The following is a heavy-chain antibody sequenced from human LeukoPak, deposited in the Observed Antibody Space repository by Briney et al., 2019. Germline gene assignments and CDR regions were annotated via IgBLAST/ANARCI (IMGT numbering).Heavy chain of an antibody. Sequence: GGSLRLSCAASGFTFSSYNMNWVRQAPGRALEWVSSITSSGTYIFYADSVKGRFTISRDNAKNSLYLQMNSLGPEDTAVYYCARDPYSGNYGNYYYYYMDVWGKGTTVTISS. CDR1: GFTFSSYN. CDR3: ARDPYSGNYGNYYYYYMDV. D-gene: IGHD1-26*01. V-gene: IGHV3-21*01. J-gene: IGHJ6*03. CDR2: ITSSGTYI.